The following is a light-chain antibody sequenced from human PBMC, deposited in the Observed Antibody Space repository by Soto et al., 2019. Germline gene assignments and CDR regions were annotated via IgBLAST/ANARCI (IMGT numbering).Light chain of an antibody. J-gene: IGLJ3*02. V-gene: IGLV1-40*01. Sequence: QSVLTQPPSVSGAPGQRVTISCTGSSSNIGAGYDVHWYQQLPGTAPKLLIYGNSNRPSGVPVRFSGSKSGTSASLAITGLQAEDEADYYCQSHDSSLSGSWVFGGGTQLTVL. CDR2: GNS. CDR3: QSHDSSLSGSWV. CDR1: SSNIGAGYD.